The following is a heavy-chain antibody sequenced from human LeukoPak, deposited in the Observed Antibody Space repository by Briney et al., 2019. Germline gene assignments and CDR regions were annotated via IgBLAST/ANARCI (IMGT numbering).Heavy chain of an antibody. CDR1: GFTFSDYA. J-gene: IGHJ5*02. D-gene: IGHD2-2*02. CDR3: ARTAPAAIYWFDP. V-gene: IGHV3-23*01. CDR2: ISGSGGST. Sequence: GGSLRLSCAASGFTFSDYAMSWVRQALGKGLKWVSVISGSGGSTYYADSVKGRFTISRDNSKNTLYLQMNSLRAEATAVYYCARTAPAAIYWFDPWGQGTLVTVSS.